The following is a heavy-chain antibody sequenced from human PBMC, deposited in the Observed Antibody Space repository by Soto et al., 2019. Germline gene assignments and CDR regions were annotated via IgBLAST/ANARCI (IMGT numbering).Heavy chain of an antibody. J-gene: IGHJ6*02. CDR2: IYFGTT. Sequence: SETLSLTCTVSGGSISGSSFYWGWIRQPPGKGLEWIGSIYFGTTYYNPSLKSRVTISIDTSKNQFSLKLSSVTAADTAVYYCARDRFYSGLDVWGQGTTVTVSS. CDR1: GGSISGSSFY. V-gene: IGHV4-39*07. CDR3: ARDRFYSGLDV.